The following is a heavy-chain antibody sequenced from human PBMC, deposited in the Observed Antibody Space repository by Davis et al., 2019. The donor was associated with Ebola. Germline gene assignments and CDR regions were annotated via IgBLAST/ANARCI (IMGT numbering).Heavy chain of an antibody. CDR2: INWNGGST. D-gene: IGHD2-2*01. V-gene: IGHV3-20*04. J-gene: IGHJ5*02. Sequence: GESLKISCAASGFTFSSYWMSWVRQAPGKGLEWVSGINWNGGSTGYADSVKGRFTISRDNAKNSLYLQMNSLRAEDTALYYCARDIVVVPAANRWFDPWGQGTLVTVSS. CDR1: GFTFSSYW. CDR3: ARDIVVVPAANRWFDP.